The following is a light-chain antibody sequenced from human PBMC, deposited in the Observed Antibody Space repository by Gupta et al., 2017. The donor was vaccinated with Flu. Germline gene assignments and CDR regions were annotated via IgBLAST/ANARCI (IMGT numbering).Light chain of an antibody. CDR3: HSADISGNSWV. CDR1: AVANKY. V-gene: IGLV3-25*03. Sequence: GQTARITGTGDAVANKYAYWYQQKPGQAPVLLIYKDSERPSVIPERFSGSSSGTTVTLTISGVQAEDEADYYCHSADISGNSWVFGGGTKLTVL. CDR2: KDS. J-gene: IGLJ3*02.